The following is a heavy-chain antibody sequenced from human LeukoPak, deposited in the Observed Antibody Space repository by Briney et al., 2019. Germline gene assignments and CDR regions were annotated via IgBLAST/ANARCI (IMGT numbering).Heavy chain of an antibody. Sequence: PSETLSLTCTVSGDSISSNNYYWGWTRQPPGKGLGWIGNIYTSGSTYYSPSLKSRAIISLDTSENQFSLTLSSVTAADTAVYYCAKGNPFYDYWGQGTLVTVSS. V-gene: IGHV4-39*07. CDR3: AKGNPFYDY. D-gene: IGHD5/OR15-5a*01. CDR2: IYTSGST. CDR1: GDSISSNNYY. J-gene: IGHJ4*02.